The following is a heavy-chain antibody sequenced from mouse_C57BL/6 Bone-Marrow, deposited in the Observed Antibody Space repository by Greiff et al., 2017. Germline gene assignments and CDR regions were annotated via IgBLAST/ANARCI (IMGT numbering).Heavy chain of an antibody. CDR1: GYTFTSYW. J-gene: IGHJ4*01. Sequence: VQLQQSGTVLARPGASVKMSCKTSGYTFTSYWMHWVKQRPGQGLEWIGAIYPGNSDTSYNQKFKGKAKLTAVTSASTAYMELSSLTNEDAAVYYCTSHYYDYDGAMDYWGQGTSVTVSS. CDR3: TSHYYDYDGAMDY. V-gene: IGHV1-5*01. CDR2: IYPGNSDT. D-gene: IGHD2-4*01.